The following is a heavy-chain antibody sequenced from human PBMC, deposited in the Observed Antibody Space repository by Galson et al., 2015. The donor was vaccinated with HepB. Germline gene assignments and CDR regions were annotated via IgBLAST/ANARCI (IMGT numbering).Heavy chain of an antibody. Sequence: LRLSCAASGFTFSSYAMHWVRQAPGKGLEWVAVISYDGSNKYYADSVKGRFTISRDNSKNTLYLQMNSLRAEDTAVYYCARDPAYIYYYGMDVWGQGTTVTVSS. J-gene: IGHJ6*02. CDR2: ISYDGSNK. CDR3: ARDPAYIYYYGMDV. CDR1: GFTFSSYA. D-gene: IGHD2-21*01. V-gene: IGHV3-30*04.